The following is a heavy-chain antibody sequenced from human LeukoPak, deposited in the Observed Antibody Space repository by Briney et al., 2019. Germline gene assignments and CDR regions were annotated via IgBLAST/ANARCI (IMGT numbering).Heavy chain of an antibody. Sequence: PGGSLRLSCEAPGFTFNNYAMSWVRQAPGKGLEWVSGISGSGSHTYYADSVKGRFTISRDNSKNTLYLQMNGLRVEDTAVYYCAKDLMSAYNYWGQGTLVTVSS. V-gene: IGHV3-23*01. CDR3: AKDLMSAYNY. D-gene: IGHD1-1*01. CDR2: ISGSGSHT. J-gene: IGHJ4*02. CDR1: GFTFNNYA.